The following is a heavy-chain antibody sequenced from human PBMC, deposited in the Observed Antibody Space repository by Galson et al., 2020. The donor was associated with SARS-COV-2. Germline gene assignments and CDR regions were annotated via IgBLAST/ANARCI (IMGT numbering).Heavy chain of an antibody. CDR3: ARGLMIGGSFYGMDV. CDR1: GGSFSNIY. CDR2: INHTGTT. D-gene: IGHD3-22*01. J-gene: IGHJ6*02. V-gene: IGHV4-34*01. Sequence: PSETLSLTCAVYGGSFSNIYWTWIRQAPDTGLEWIGEINHTGTTNCNPSLKSRVTISADTSKNQFSLKVRSVTAADTAVYYCARGLMIGGSFYGMDVWGLGTTVTVSS.